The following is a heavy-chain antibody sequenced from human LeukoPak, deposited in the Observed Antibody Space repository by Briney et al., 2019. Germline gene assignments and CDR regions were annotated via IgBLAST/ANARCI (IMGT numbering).Heavy chain of an antibody. CDR1: GFTFDDYA. Sequence: GGSLRLSCAGSGFTFDDYAMHWARQTPGKGLEWVSGISWNSGNIAYADFVGGRFTISRDNAKNSLSLQMNSLSDEDTAVYYCAKDAYGGATFFYYMDVWGKGTTVTVSS. CDR2: ISWNSGNI. CDR3: AKDAYGGATFFYYMDV. D-gene: IGHD2/OR15-2a*01. V-gene: IGHV3-9*01. J-gene: IGHJ6*03.